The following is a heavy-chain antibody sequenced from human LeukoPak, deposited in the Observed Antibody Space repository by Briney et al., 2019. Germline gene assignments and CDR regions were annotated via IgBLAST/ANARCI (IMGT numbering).Heavy chain of an antibody. V-gene: IGHV4-59*01. CDR2: IYYSGST. CDR3: ARDGGAYYDFWSGYTGFDY. Sequence: SETLSLTCTVSGGSISSYYWSWIRQPPGKGLEWIGYIYYSGSTNYNPSLKSRVTISVDTSKNQFSLKLSSVTAADTAVYYCARDGGAYYDFWSGYTGFDYWGQGTLVTVSS. CDR1: GGSISSYY. D-gene: IGHD3-3*01. J-gene: IGHJ4*02.